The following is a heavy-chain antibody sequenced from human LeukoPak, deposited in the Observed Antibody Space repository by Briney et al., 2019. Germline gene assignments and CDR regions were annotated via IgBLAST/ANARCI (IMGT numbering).Heavy chain of an antibody. Sequence: PGGSLRLSCAASGFTFSSYAMSWVRQAPGKGLEWVSAISGSGTSTYYADSVKGRFTISRDNSKNTLYLQMNSLRAEDTAVYYCAKHSLASYCSSTSCYLSAWGQGTLVTVSS. D-gene: IGHD2-2*01. CDR3: AKHSLASYCSSTSCYLSA. CDR2: ISGSGTST. CDR1: GFTFSSYA. V-gene: IGHV3-23*01. J-gene: IGHJ5*02.